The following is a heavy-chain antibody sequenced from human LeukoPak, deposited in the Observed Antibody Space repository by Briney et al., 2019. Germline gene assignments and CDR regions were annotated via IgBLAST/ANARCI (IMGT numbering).Heavy chain of an antibody. CDR1: GGSFSGYY. CDR3: ARGTRNYYDSSGYSFDY. D-gene: IGHD3-22*01. CDR2: INHSGST. J-gene: IGHJ4*02. V-gene: IGHV4-34*01. Sequence: PSVTLSLTCAVYGGSFSGYYWSWIRQPPGKGLEWIGEINHSGSTNYNPSLKSRVTISVDTSKNQFSLKLSSVTAADTAVYYCARGTRNYYDSSGYSFDYWGQGTLVTVSS.